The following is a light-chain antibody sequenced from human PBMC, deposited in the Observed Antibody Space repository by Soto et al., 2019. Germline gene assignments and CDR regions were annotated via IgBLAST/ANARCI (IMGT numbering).Light chain of an antibody. CDR3: LLYYGGARV. Sequence: QAVVTQVPSLTVSPGGTVTLTCASSTGAVTSGYYPNWFQQKPGQAPRALIYSTSIKHSWTPARFSGSLLGGKAALTLSGVQPEDEAEYYCLLYYGGARVFGGGTKLTVL. CDR2: STS. V-gene: IGLV7-43*01. CDR1: TGAVTSGYY. J-gene: IGLJ2*01.